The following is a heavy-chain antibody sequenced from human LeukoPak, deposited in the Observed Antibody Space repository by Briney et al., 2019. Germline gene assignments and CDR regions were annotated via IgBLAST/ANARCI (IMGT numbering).Heavy chain of an antibody. CDR3: VVVFDY. CDR1: GFNFRTYG. J-gene: IGHJ4*02. D-gene: IGHD3-22*01. CDR2: IRYDGSNK. Sequence: GGSLRLSCAASGFNFRTYGMHWVRQAPGKGLDWVAFIRYDGSNKYYADSEKGRFTISRDNAKNSLYLQMNSLRAEDTAVYYCVVVFDYWGQGTLVTVSS. V-gene: IGHV3-30*02.